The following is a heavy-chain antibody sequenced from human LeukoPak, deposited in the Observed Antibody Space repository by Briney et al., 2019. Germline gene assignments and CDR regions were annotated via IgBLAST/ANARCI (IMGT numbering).Heavy chain of an antibody. J-gene: IGHJ4*02. CDR2: ISSSSSYI. CDR3: ARDRSIVGAKWFDY. D-gene: IGHD1-26*01. CDR1: GFTFSSYS. V-gene: IGHV3-21*01. Sequence: GGSLRPSCAASGFTFSSYSMNWVRQAPGKGLEWVSTISSSSSYIYYADSVKGRFTISRDNAKNSLYLQMNSLRAEDTAVYYCARDRSIVGAKWFDYWGQGTLVTVSS.